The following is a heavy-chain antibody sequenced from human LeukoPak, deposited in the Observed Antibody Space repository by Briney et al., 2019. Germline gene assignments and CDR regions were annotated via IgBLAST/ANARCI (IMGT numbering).Heavy chain of an antibody. CDR2: TYYRSKWYN. CDR3: ARELGELGAFDI. J-gene: IGHJ3*02. Sequence: SQTLSLTCAISGDSVSSNSAACNWIRQSPSRGLEWLGRTYYRSKWYNDYAVSVKSRITINPDTSKDQFSLQLNSVTPEDTAVYYCARELGELGAFDIWGQGTMVTVSS. D-gene: IGHD7-27*01. V-gene: IGHV6-1*01. CDR1: GDSVSSNSAA.